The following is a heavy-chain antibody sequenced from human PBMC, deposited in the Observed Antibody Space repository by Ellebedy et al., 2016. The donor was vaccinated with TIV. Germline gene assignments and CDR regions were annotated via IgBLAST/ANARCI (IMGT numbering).Heavy chain of an antibody. V-gene: IGHV4-4*09. CDR1: GGSIRTYN. CDR3: ARYVFGSGSFDY. CDR2: SYASGNT. D-gene: IGHD3-3*01. Sequence: SETLSLXCTVSGGSIRTYNWSWIRQPPGMGLEWFVYSYASGNTNYNPSLKTRVTISVDSSKNQFSLMLSSVTAADTAVYFCARYVFGSGSFDYWGQGTLVTVSS. J-gene: IGHJ4*02.